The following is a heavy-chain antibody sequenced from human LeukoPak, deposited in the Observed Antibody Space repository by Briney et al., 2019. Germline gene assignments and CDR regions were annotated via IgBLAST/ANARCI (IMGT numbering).Heavy chain of an antibody. CDR2: IWYDGSNK. CDR3: ARDTWHYDSSGYGY. D-gene: IGHD3-22*01. J-gene: IGHJ4*02. Sequence: GGSLRLSCAASGFTFSSYGMHWVRQAPGKGLEWVAVIWYDGSNKYYADSVKGRFTISRDNSKNTLYLQMNSLRAEDTAVYYCARDTWHYDSSGYGYWGQGTLVTVSS. V-gene: IGHV3-33*01. CDR1: GFTFSSYG.